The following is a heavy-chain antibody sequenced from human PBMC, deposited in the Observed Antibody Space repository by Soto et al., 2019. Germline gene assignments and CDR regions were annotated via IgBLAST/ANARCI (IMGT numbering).Heavy chain of an antibody. J-gene: IGHJ1*01. Sequence: QVQLVQSGAEVKKPGSSVKVSCKASGGTFSSYAISWVRQAPGQGLEWMGGIIPIFGTANYAQKFQGRVTITADESTSTAYMELSSLRSEDTAVYYCARARRDGYDQGAEYFQHWGQGTLVTVSS. CDR1: GGTFSSYA. D-gene: IGHD5-12*01. CDR3: ARARRDGYDQGAEYFQH. CDR2: IIPIFGTA. V-gene: IGHV1-69*12.